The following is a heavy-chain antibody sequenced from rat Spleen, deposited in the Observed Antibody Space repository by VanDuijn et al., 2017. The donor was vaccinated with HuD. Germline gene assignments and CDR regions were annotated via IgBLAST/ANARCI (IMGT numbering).Heavy chain of an antibody. CDR3: ARLWDS. CDR1: GFSFRDYA. Sequence: EVQLVESGGGLVLPGRSLKLSCAASGFSFRDYAMAWVRQAPKKGLEWVATIIYDGSRTYYRDSVKGRFTISRDNAKSTLLLQMDSLRSEDTATYYCARLWDSWGQGVMVTVSS. CDR2: IIYDGSRT. V-gene: IGHV5-17*01. J-gene: IGHJ2*01.